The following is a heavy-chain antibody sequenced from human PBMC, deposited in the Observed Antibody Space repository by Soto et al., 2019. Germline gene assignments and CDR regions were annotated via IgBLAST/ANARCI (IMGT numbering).Heavy chain of an antibody. CDR2: IFPRDSET. J-gene: IGHJ5*02. D-gene: IGHD3-10*01. CDR1: GHLFNNHW. CDR3: ARGYFDSGHGYDL. Sequence: GESLKISCKGPGHLFNNHWIGWVRQTPGKGLEWMGLIFPRDSETKTSPSFQGHVSFSVDNSINTVYLQWTSLKTQDTGIYFCARGYFDSGHGYDLWGQGTLVPVSS. V-gene: IGHV5-51*01.